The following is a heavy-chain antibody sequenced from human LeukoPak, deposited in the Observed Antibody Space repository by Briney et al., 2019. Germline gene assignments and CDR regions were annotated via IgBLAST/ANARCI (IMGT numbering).Heavy chain of an antibody. D-gene: IGHD6-13*01. Sequence: GGSLRLSCAASGFTFSSYGMHWVRQAPGKGLEWVAFIRYDGSNKYYADSVKGRFTISTDNSKNTLYRQMNSLRTEHTAVYYIAKDRTAAYGSSSLNCFDPWGQGTLVTVSS. V-gene: IGHV3-30*02. CDR2: IRYDGSNK. CDR3: AKDRTAAYGSSSLNCFDP. J-gene: IGHJ5*02. CDR1: GFTFSSYG.